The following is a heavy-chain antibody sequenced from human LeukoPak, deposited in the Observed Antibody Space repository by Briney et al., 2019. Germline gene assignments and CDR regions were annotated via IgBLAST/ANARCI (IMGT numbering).Heavy chain of an antibody. D-gene: IGHD2-15*01. CDR3: ARGRKPYCSGGSWYGWFDP. V-gene: IGHV4-34*01. Sequence: SETLSLTCTVSGGSISSYYWSWIRQPPGKGLEWIGEINHSGSTNYNPSLKSRVTISVDTSKNQFSLKLSSVTAADTAVYYWARGRKPYCSGGSWYGWFDPWGQGTLVTVSS. CDR1: GGSISSYY. CDR2: INHSGST. J-gene: IGHJ5*02.